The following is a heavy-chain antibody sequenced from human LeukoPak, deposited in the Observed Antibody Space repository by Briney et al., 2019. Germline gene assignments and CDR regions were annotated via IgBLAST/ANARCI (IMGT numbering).Heavy chain of an antibody. V-gene: IGHV1-69*06. CDR3: ARVGVTSYSSSGY. CDR1: GGTFSSYA. J-gene: IGHJ4*02. D-gene: IGHD6-13*01. CDR2: IIPIFGTA. Sequence: SVKVSCTASGGTFSSYAISWVRQAPGQGLEWMGGIIPIFGTANYAQKFQGRVTITADKSTSTAYMELSSLRSEGTAVYYCARVGVTSYSSSGYWGQGTLVTVSS.